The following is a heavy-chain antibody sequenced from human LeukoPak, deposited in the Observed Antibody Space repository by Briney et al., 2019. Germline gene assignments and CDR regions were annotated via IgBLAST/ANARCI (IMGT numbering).Heavy chain of an antibody. J-gene: IGHJ4*02. CDR2: ISGSGGST. D-gene: IGHD4-11*01. V-gene: IGHV3-23*01. Sequence: PGGSLRLSCAASGFIFTTYAMSWVRQAPGKGLEWVSAISGSGGSTYYADSVKGRFTISRDNSKNTLYLQMNSLRAEDTAVYYCAKVFPYSNQLRGGYWGQGTLVTVSS. CDR1: GFIFTTYA. CDR3: AKVFPYSNQLRGGY.